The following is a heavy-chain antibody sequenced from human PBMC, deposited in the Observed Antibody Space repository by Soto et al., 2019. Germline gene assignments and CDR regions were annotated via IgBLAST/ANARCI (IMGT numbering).Heavy chain of an antibody. CDR2: ISSSGSTI. CDR3: ARVGLRYYFDY. Sequence: GGSLRLSCSASGFTFGIYEMNLVRQAPGKGLEWVSYISSSGSTIYYADSVKGRFTISRDNAKNSLYLQMNSLRAEDTAVYYCARVGLRYYFDYWGQGTLVTVSS. CDR1: GFTFGIYE. J-gene: IGHJ4*02. D-gene: IGHD4-17*01. V-gene: IGHV3-48*03.